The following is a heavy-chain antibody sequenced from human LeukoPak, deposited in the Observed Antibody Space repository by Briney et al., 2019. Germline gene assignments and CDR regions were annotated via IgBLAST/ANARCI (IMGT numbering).Heavy chain of an antibody. CDR2: IWSDGNNK. D-gene: IGHD3-3*01. V-gene: IGHV3-33*01. J-gene: IGHJ6*03. Sequence: GGSLRLSCAASGFTFSSYAMHWVRQAPGKGLEWVAIIWSDGNNKYYADSVEGRFTISRDTSKNTLFLQMNSLRAGDTAVYYCARDGPLRFLDPDYYYYMDVWGKGTTVTVSS. CDR3: ARDGPLRFLDPDYYYYMDV. CDR1: GFTFSSYA.